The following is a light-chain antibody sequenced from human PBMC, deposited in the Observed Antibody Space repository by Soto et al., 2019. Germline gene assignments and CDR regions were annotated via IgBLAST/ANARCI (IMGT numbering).Light chain of an antibody. Sequence: QSVLTQPPSVSAAPGPKGTIPCSGSSSNIGGNSVSWYQQLPGTAPKLLIYDDNKRPSGIPDRSSGSKSGTSATLGITGFQTGDEADYYCGSWDSSLSAYVFGTGTKVTVL. V-gene: IGLV1-51*01. CDR3: GSWDSSLSAYV. CDR2: DDN. J-gene: IGLJ1*01. CDR1: SSNIGGNS.